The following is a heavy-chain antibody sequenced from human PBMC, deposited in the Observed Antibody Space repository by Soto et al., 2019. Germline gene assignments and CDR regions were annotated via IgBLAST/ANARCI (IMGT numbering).Heavy chain of an antibody. D-gene: IGHD3-22*01. Sequence: EVQLVESGGGLVKPGGSLRLSCAASGFTFSNAWMSWVRQAPGKGLEWVGRIKSKTDGGTTDYAAPVKGRFTISRDDSKNTLYLQMNSRKTEDTAVYYCVAGDYYDSSGYYPYYFDYWGQGTLVTVSS. CDR1: GFTFSNAW. CDR3: VAGDYYDSSGYYPYYFDY. J-gene: IGHJ4*02. CDR2: IKSKTDGGTT. V-gene: IGHV3-15*01.